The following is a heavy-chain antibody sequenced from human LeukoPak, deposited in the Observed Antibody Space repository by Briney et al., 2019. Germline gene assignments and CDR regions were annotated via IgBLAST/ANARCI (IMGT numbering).Heavy chain of an antibody. J-gene: IGHJ5*02. Sequence: SETLSLTCTVSGGSISSYYWSWIRQPPGKGLEWIGYIYYSGSTNYNPSLKSRVTISVDTSKNQFSLKLSSVTAADTAAYYCARDNSGHWFDPWGQGTLVTVSS. CDR2: IYYSGST. V-gene: IGHV4-59*01. CDR1: GGSISSYY. D-gene: IGHD1-1*01. CDR3: ARDNSGHWFDP.